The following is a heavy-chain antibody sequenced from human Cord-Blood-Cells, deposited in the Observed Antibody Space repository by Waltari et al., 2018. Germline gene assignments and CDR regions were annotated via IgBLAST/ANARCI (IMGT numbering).Heavy chain of an antibody. CDR1: GYTSTGYY. Sequence: QVQLVQSGAEVKKPGASVKVSCTASGYTSTGYYMTWVRQAPGQGLEWIGCINPSSGGKNYAQKFQGRVTMTRDTSISTAYMELSRLRSDDTAVYYCARGIVGATFDYWGQGTLVTVSS. J-gene: IGHJ4*02. D-gene: IGHD1-26*01. CDR3: ARGIVGATFDY. CDR2: INPSSGGK. V-gene: IGHV1-2*02.